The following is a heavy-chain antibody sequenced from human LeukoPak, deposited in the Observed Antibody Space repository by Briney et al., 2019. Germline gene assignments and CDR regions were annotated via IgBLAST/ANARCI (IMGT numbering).Heavy chain of an antibody. D-gene: IGHD3-22*01. V-gene: IGHV1-18*01. J-gene: IGHJ6*02. CDR2: ISAYNGNT. CDR3: ARDTYYYDSSGYASEYGMDV. Sequence: ASVKVSCKAAGYTFTSYGTSSVRQARGQGLEWMGWISAYNGNTNYAQKLQGRVTMTTDTSTSTAYMELRSLRSDDTAVYYCARDTYYYDSSGYASEYGMDVWGQGTTVTVSS. CDR1: GYTFTSYG.